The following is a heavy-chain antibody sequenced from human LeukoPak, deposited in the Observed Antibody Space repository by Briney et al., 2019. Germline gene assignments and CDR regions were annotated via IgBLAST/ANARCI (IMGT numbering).Heavy chain of an antibody. Sequence: SVKVSCKASGGTFSSYTICWVRQAPGQGLEWMGRIIPILGIANYAQKFQGRVTITADKSTSTAYMELSSLRSEDTAVYYCASELSTSLYYFDYWGQGTLVTVSS. V-gene: IGHV1-69*02. CDR2: IIPILGIA. CDR3: ASELSTSLYYFDY. CDR1: GGTFSSYT. D-gene: IGHD2-2*01. J-gene: IGHJ4*02.